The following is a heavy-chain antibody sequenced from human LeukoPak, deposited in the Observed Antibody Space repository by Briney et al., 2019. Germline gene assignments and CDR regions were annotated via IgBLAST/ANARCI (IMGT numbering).Heavy chain of an antibody. J-gene: IGHJ5*02. D-gene: IGHD6-13*01. CDR1: GGSISSGGYS. CDR3: AREWRGQLAYNWFDP. V-gene: IGHV4-30-2*05. Sequence: SETLSLTCAVSGGSISSGGYSWSWIRQPPGKGLEWIGYIYYSGSTYYNPSLKSRVTISVDTSKNQFSLKLSSVTAADTAVYYCAREWRGQLAYNWFDPWGQGTLVTVSS. CDR2: IYYSGST.